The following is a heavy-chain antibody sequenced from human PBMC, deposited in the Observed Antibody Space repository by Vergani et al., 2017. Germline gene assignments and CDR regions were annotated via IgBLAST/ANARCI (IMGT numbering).Heavy chain of an antibody. Sequence: QLQLQESGPGLVKPSETLSLTCTVSGGSISSSSYYWGWIRQPPGKGLEWIGSIYYSGSTYYNQSHKSRVTISVDTSKNQFSLKLSSVTAADTAVYYCARRRLELHSLCYFDYWGQGTLVTVSS. CDR1: GGSISSSSYY. V-gene: IGHV4-39*01. CDR2: IYYSGST. D-gene: IGHD1-7*01. CDR3: ARRRLELHSLCYFDY. J-gene: IGHJ4*02.